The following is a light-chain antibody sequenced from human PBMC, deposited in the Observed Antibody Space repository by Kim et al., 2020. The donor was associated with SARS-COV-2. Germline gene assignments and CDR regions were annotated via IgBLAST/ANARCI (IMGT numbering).Light chain of an antibody. Sequence: DIQMTQSPSTLSASVGDRVTITCRASQSISSWLAWYQQKPGKAPKLLIYKASSLESGVPSRFSGSGSGTEFTLTISSLQPDDFATYSCQQYNSILGTFGQGTKVDIK. CDR1: QSISSW. J-gene: IGKJ1*01. V-gene: IGKV1-5*03. CDR2: KAS. CDR3: QQYNSILGT.